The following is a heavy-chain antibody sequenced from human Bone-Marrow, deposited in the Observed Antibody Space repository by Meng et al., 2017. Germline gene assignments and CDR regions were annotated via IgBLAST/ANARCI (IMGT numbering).Heavy chain of an antibody. J-gene: IGHJ4*02. Sequence: RESAAYLVTPSHSLSHTLNVCGGSSSSVRYYWSWTRPHPGKGLEWIVYIYSRGSTYYNPSLKSLVTISVDTSKNQFSLKLSSVTAADTAVYYCARVGYSGSRVTSYYFDYWGQGTLVTVSS. D-gene: IGHD1-26*01. CDR1: GGSSSSVRYY. V-gene: IGHV4-31*01. CDR3: ARVGYSGSRVTSYYFDY. CDR2: IYSRGST.